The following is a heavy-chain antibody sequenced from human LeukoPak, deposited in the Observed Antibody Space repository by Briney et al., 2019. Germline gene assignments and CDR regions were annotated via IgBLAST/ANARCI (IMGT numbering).Heavy chain of an antibody. CDR2: ISGSGSDM. J-gene: IGHJ4*01. Sequence: GGSLRLSCAASGFTVSSNYMTWIRQTPGKGLEWLAYISGSGSDMYYADSVKGRFTISRDNAKNSLYLQMNSLRPDDTALYYCSTDPRLLIYWGHGTLVTVSS. V-gene: IGHV3-11*01. CDR3: STDPRLLIY. D-gene: IGHD2-8*01. CDR1: GFTVSSNY.